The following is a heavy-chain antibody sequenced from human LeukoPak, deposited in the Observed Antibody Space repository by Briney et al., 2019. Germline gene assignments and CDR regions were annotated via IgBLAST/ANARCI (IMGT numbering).Heavy chain of an antibody. J-gene: IGHJ4*02. V-gene: IGHV1-2*02. Sequence: ASVKVSCKASGYTFTSYGISWVRQAPGQGLEWMGWINPNSGGTNYAQKFQGRVTMTRDTSISTAYMELSRLRSDDTAVYYCASHLRALTGYPLPDYWGQGTLVTVSS. D-gene: IGHD3-9*01. CDR2: INPNSGGT. CDR3: ASHLRALTGYPLPDY. CDR1: GYTFTSYG.